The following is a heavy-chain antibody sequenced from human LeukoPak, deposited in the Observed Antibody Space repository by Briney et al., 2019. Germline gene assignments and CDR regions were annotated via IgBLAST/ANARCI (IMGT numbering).Heavy chain of an antibody. CDR2: ISAYNGDT. V-gene: IGHV1-18*01. D-gene: IGHD2-8*02. CDR1: GYTFTHYG. CDR3: ARSLLVVPDASGEHDAFDM. Sequence: GASVKVSCKTSGYTFTHYGISWVRQAPGQGPEWVGWISAYNGDTKYAQNFQDKVTMTTDTSTTTAYMELRSLTSDDTAVYYCARSLLVVPDASGEHDAFDMWGQGTMVTVSS. J-gene: IGHJ3*02.